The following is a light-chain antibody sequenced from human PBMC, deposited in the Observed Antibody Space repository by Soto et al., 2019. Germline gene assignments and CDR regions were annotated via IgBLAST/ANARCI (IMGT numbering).Light chain of an antibody. CDR2: EVV. CDR3: KSYAGSNPYA. Sequence: ARGHPRSAAWSPGESVTISCTGTRNDIGAYEFVSWYQHHPGKAPKLIIYEVVQRPSGVPDRFSGSKSGNTASLTVSGPQAAAEADYYCKSYAGSNPYAFGTGTKVTVL. V-gene: IGLV2-8*01. J-gene: IGLJ1*01. CDR1: RNDIGAYEF.